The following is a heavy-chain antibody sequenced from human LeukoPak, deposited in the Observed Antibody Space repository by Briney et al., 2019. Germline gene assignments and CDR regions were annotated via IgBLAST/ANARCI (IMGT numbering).Heavy chain of an antibody. D-gene: IGHD3-22*01. J-gene: IGHJ2*01. CDR1: GYTFTSYY. V-gene: IGHV1-18*04. CDR3: ARDKGRYYDSSGYPPYWYFDL. CDR2: ISAYNGNT. Sequence: ASVKVSCKASGYTFTSYYMHWVRQAPGQGLEWMGWISAYNGNTNYAQKLQGRVTMTTDTSTSTAYMELRSLRSDDTAVYYCARDKGRYYDSSGYPPYWYFDLWGRGTLVTVSS.